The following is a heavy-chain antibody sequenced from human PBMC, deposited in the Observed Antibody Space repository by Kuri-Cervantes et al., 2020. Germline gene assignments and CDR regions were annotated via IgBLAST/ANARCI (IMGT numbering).Heavy chain of an antibody. Sequence: SETLSLTCAVSGYSISSGYYWGWIRQPPGKGLEWIGTIYHSGSTYYNPSLKSRVTISVDTSKNQFSLKLSSVTAADTAVYYCARKFLKQWLVREFDYWGQGTLVTVSS. CDR3: ARKFLKQWLVREFDY. V-gene: IGHV4-38-2*01. CDR2: IYHSGST. D-gene: IGHD6-19*01. CDR1: GYSISSGYY. J-gene: IGHJ4*02.